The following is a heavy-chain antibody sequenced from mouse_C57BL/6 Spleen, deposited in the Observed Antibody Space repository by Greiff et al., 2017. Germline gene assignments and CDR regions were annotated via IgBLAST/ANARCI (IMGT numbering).Heavy chain of an antibody. CDR3: ARWALSDFDY. CDR1: GFTFTDYY. Sequence: EVKLMESGGGLVQPGGSLSLSCAASGFTFTDYYMSWVRQPPGKALEWLGFIRNKANGYTTEYSASVKGRFTISRDNSQSILYLQMNALRAEDSATYYCARWALSDFDYWGQGTTLTVSS. V-gene: IGHV7-3*01. J-gene: IGHJ2*01. CDR2: IRNKANGYTT.